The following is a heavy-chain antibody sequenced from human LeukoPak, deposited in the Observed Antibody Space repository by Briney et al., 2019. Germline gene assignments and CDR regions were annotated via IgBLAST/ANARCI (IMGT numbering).Heavy chain of an antibody. CDR2: IYYSGST. J-gene: IGHJ5*02. V-gene: IGHV4-39*01. CDR1: GGSISSSSYY. Sequence: SETLSLTCTVSGGSISSSSYYWGWIRQPPGKGLEWIGSIYYSGSTYYNPSLKSRLTISVDTSKNQFSLKLSSVTAADTAVYYCATSRQLLDNWFDPWGQRTLVTVSS. CDR3: ATSRQLLDNWFDP. D-gene: IGHD2-2*01.